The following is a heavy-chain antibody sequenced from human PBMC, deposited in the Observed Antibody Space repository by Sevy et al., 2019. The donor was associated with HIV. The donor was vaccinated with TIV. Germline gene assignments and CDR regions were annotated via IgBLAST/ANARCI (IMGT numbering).Heavy chain of an antibody. D-gene: IGHD3-22*01. Sequence: GGSLRLSCAASGFTFSSYGMHWVRQAPGKGLEWVAVIWYDGSNKYYADSVKGRFTISRDNSKNRLYLQMNSLRAEDTAVYYCAREGYYDSSGYYYYFDYWGQGTLVTVSS. CDR1: GFTFSSYG. CDR3: AREGYYDSSGYYYYFDY. J-gene: IGHJ4*02. CDR2: IWYDGSNK. V-gene: IGHV3-33*01.